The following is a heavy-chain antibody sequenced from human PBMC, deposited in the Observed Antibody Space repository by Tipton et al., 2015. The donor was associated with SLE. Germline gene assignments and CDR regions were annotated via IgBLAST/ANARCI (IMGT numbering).Heavy chain of an antibody. V-gene: IGHV4-39*07. CDR3: AKDYNHDNADYN. J-gene: IGHJ4*02. D-gene: IGHD4-17*01. CDR2: IHHSGST. CDR1: GGSISSGGYY. Sequence: PSLTCTVSGGSISSGGYYWTWIRQLPGKGLEWIGEIHHSGSTNSNPSLKSRVTISVDKSKNQFSLKLSSVTVADTAVYYCAKDYNHDNADYNWGQGTLVIVSS.